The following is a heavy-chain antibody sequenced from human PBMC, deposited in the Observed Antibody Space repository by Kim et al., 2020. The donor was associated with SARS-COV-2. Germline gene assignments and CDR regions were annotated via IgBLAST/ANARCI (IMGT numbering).Heavy chain of an antibody. Sequence: NPSLQSRVTISVDTSKNQFSLKLSSVTAADTAVYYCARDGSGYDYGAFDIWGQGTMVTVSS. J-gene: IGHJ3*02. CDR3: ARDGSGYDYGAFDI. V-gene: IGHV4-34*01. D-gene: IGHD5-12*01.